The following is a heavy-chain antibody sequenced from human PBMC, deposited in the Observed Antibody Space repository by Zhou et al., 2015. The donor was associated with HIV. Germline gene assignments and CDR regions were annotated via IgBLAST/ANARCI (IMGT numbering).Heavy chain of an antibody. CDR1: GYTFSTFT. V-gene: IGHV1-3*01. CDR3: ARGRNLPAALGPDY. J-gene: IGHJ4*01. D-gene: IGHD2-2*01. Sequence: QVQLVQSGAEAKKPGASVKVSCKASGYTFSTFTVHWVRQAPGQRLEWMGWINGGNGKTRYSQRFQGRVTITRDTSASTAYMELSSLRSEDTAVYYCARGRNLPAALGPDYWGHGTWSPSPQ. CDR2: INGGNGKT.